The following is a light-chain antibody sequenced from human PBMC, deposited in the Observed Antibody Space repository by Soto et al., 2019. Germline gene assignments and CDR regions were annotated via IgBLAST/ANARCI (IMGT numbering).Light chain of an antibody. CDR2: DAS. Sequence: EIVLTQSPGTLSLSPVESATLSFRASQSVSTYLAWYQQKPGQAPRLLIYDASNRVTGIPARFRGSGSGTDFTLTISSLEPDDFAVYYCQQRSNWQITFGQGTRLEIK. J-gene: IGKJ5*01. CDR1: QSVSTY. CDR3: QQRSNWQIT. V-gene: IGKV3-11*01.